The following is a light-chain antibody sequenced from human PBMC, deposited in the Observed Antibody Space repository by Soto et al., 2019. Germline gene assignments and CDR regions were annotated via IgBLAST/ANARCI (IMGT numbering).Light chain of an antibody. Sequence: EIVLTQSPGTLSLSPGERATLSCRASQSVSSSYLAWYQQKPGQAHRLLIYGASSRATGIPDRFSGSGSGTDFTHTSSRRESEDFAVYYCQQYGSSLPITFCQETRLEIK. J-gene: IGKJ5*01. V-gene: IGKV3-20*01. CDR3: QQYGSSLPIT. CDR2: GAS. CDR1: QSVSSSY.